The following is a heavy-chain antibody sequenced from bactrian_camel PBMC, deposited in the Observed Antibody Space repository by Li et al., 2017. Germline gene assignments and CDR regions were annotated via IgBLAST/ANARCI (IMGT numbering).Heavy chain of an antibody. Sequence: QLVESGGGLVQPGGSLRLSCVPSGFTFSRVDMMWVRQAPGKGLEWISWISKGGEKAIYSDAVKGRFTASRDNAGNTLFLQMNNLNAEDTAMYYCAAGDPVPGIVAIIFRADEYNYWGQGTQVTVS. V-gene: IGHV3S40*01. CDR1: GFTFSRVD. J-gene: IGHJ4*01. CDR2: ISKGGEKA. CDR3: AAGDPVPGIVAIIFRADEYNY. D-gene: IGHD2*01.